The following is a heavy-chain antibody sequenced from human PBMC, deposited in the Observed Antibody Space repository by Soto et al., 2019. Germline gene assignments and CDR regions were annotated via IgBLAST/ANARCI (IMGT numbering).Heavy chain of an antibody. Sequence: QVQLLQSGAEVKKPGASVRVSCKASGYSFTRFGISWVRQAPGQGLEWVGRISTYNGNTKYAQKLEGRVTVSTDTSTSTADMELRSLRSDDTAVYYCARDPHYSTAPQVCDYWCQGTLLTVSS. CDR1: GYSFTRFG. D-gene: IGHD6-13*01. J-gene: IGHJ4*02. CDR2: ISTYNGNT. V-gene: IGHV1-18*01. CDR3: ARDPHYSTAPQVCDY.